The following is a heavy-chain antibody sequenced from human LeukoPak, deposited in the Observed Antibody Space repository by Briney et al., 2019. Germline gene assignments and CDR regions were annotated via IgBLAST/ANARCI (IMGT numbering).Heavy chain of an antibody. V-gene: IGHV2-5*01. Sequence: SGPTLVNPTQTLTLTCTFSGFSLSTSGVGVGWIRQPPGKALEGLALIYWNDDKRYSPSLKSRLTITKDTSKHQVVLTMTNMDPVDTATYYCAHKSTSYSMASFDYWGQGTLVTVSS. J-gene: IGHJ4*02. CDR2: IYWNDDK. CDR1: GFSLSTSGVG. CDR3: AHKSTSYSMASFDY. D-gene: IGHD3-10*01.